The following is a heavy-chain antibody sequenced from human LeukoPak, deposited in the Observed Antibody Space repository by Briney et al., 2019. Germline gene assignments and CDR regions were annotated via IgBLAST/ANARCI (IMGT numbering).Heavy chain of an antibody. J-gene: IGHJ6*02. Sequence: GESLKISCKGSGYSFTSYWIGWVRQIPGKGLEWMGIIYPGDSDTRYSPSFQGQVTISADKSISTAYLQWSSLKASDTAVYYCARHLGQLGPTYYYGMDVWGQGTTVTVSS. V-gene: IGHV5-51*01. CDR1: GYSFTSYW. CDR2: IYPGDSDT. D-gene: IGHD6-6*01. CDR3: ARHLGQLGPTYYYGMDV.